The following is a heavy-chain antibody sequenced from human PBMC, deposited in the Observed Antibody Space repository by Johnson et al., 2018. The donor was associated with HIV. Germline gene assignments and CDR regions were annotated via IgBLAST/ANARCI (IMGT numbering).Heavy chain of an antibody. J-gene: IGHJ3*02. Sequence: VQLVESGGGLVQPGGSLRLSCAASGFTVSNNYMNWVRQAPGKGLEWVSVIYSGGTTYYADSVKGRFTISRDNSKNPLYLQMNSLRGEDTAVYYCARRMYWPGAFDIWGQGTMGTVSS. CDR3: ARRMYWPGAFDI. D-gene: IGHD2-8*02. CDR1: GFTVSNNY. CDR2: IYSGGTT. V-gene: IGHV3-66*02.